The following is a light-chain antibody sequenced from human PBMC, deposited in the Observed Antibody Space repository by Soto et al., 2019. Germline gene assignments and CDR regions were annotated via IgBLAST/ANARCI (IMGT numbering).Light chain of an antibody. J-gene: IGLJ1*01. Sequence: QSALTQPASVSGSPGQSITISCTGTSSDVGAYNYVSRYQQHPGKAPKLMIYDVTNRPSGVSNRFSGSKSGNTASLTISGLQAEDEADYFCSSHSNITPYVFGTGTKLTVL. CDR1: SSDVGAYNY. CDR3: SSHSNITPYV. CDR2: DVT. V-gene: IGLV2-14*01.